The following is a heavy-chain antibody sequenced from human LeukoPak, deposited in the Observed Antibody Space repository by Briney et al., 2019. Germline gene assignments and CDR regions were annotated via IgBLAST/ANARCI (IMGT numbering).Heavy chain of an antibody. CDR3: ARLYDSSGYYYLSSAFDI. CDR2: IIPIFGTA. V-gene: IGHV1-69*06. Sequence: SVKVSCKASGGTFSSYAISWVRQAPGQGLEWMGGIIPIFGTANDAQKFQGRVTITADKSTSTAYMELSSLRSEDTAVYYCARLYDSSGYYYLSSAFDIWGQGTMVTVSS. J-gene: IGHJ3*02. CDR1: GGTFSSYA. D-gene: IGHD3-22*01.